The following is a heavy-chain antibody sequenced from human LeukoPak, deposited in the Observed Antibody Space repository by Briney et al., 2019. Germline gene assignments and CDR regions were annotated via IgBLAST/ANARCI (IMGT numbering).Heavy chain of an antibody. CDR1: GFTLSRNY. D-gene: IGHD2-8*01. CDR2: TYSGGSA. J-gene: IGHJ4*02. Sequence: GGSLRLSCAASGFTLSRNYMRGVRQAPGRGLEGVSVTYSGGSAYYTDSVKGPFTISIDNYMNALYLQMNSLRAEDTPVYSCSSVSGPYFWVFDYWVQGTLVTVSS. V-gene: IGHV3-53*01. CDR3: SSVSGPYFWVFDY.